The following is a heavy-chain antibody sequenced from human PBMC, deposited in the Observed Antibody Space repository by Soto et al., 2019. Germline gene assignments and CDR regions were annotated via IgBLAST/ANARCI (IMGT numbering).Heavy chain of an antibody. CDR3: ARGRNTITFGGVIVSPVSY. Sequence: PSETLSLTCTVSGGSISSGGYYWSWIRQHPGKGLEWIGYIYYSGSTYYNPSLKSRVTISVDTSKNQFSLKLSSVTAADTAVYYCARGRNTITFGGVIVSPVSYWGQGTLVTVSS. J-gene: IGHJ4*02. D-gene: IGHD3-16*02. CDR2: IYYSGST. CDR1: GGSISSGGYY. V-gene: IGHV4-31*03.